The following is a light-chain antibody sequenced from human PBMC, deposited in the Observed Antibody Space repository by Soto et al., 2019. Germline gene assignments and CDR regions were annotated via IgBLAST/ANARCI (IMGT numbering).Light chain of an antibody. J-gene: IGLJ1*01. CDR3: QSYDSSLSGYV. Sequence: VLTQSPSVSGAPGQRVTISCTGSSSNIGAGYDVHWYQQLPGTAPKLLIFANINRPSGVPDRFSGSKSGTSASLAVTGLRAEDEADYYCQSYDSSLSGYVFGTGTKVTV. CDR2: ANI. CDR1: SSNIGAGYD. V-gene: IGLV1-40*01.